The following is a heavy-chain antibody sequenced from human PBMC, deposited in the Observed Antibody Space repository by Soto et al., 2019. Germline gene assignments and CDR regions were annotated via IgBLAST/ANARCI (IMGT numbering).Heavy chain of an antibody. V-gene: IGHV3-7*03. Sequence: GGSLRLSCEVSGFTFSMYSMSWVRQSPGKGLEWVAKIPQDGVDGHYADSVKGRFTISRDNGKNSLYLQLNNLRAEDTAVYYCARDPLILQAHDSFSGSDVWGRGAPVTVSS. D-gene: IGHD2-21*02. CDR2: IPQDGVDG. CDR3: ARDPLILQAHDSFSGSDV. CDR1: GFTFSMYS. J-gene: IGHJ6*02.